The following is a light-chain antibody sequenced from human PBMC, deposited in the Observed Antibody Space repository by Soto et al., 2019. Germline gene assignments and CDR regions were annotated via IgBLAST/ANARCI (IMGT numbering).Light chain of an antibody. J-gene: IGKJ2*01. Sequence: EIVVTQSPVTLSVSPGERATLSCRASQSVSSNLAWYQQKPGQAPRLLIYGASTRPNGIPARFSGSGSGTEFSLTISSLQSEDFAVDYCQQYNNWSPVYTFGQGTKLETK. CDR1: QSVSSN. CDR3: QQYNNWSPVYT. V-gene: IGKV3-15*01. CDR2: GAS.